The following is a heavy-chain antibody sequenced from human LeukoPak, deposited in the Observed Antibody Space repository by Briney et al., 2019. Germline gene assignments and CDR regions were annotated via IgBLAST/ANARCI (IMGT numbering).Heavy chain of an antibody. D-gene: IGHD1-26*01. J-gene: IGHJ4*02. V-gene: IGHV3-30*02. Sequence: QSGGSLRLSCAASGFTFSSYGMHWVRQAPGKGLEWVAFIRYDGSNKYYADSVKGRFTISRDNSKNTLYLQMNSLRAEDTAVYYCAKDYPTEYYFDYWGQGTLVTVSS. CDR1: GFTFSSYG. CDR2: IRYDGSNK. CDR3: AKDYPTEYYFDY.